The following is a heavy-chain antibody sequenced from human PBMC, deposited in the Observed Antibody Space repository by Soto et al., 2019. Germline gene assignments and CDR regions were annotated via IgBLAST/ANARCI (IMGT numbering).Heavy chain of an antibody. CDR1: GYTFTSYG. V-gene: IGHV1-18*01. CDR2: ISAYNGNT. CDR3: ARSYYDFWSGYYSVFDP. J-gene: IGHJ5*02. Sequence: QVQLVQSGAEVKKPGASVKVSCKASGYTFTSYGISWVRQAPGQGLEWMGWISAYNGNTNYAQKLQGRVTMTTDTSTRTAYMELRSLRSDDTAVYYCARSYYDFWSGYYSVFDPWGQGTLVTVSS. D-gene: IGHD3-3*01.